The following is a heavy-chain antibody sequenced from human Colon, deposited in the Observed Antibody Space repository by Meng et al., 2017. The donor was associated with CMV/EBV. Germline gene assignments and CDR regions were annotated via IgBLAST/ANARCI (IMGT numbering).Heavy chain of an antibody. CDR3: ARQGTVVEAGTRASYFDY. CDR1: IHKSNAY. V-gene: IGHV4-39*01. CDR2: IYYTGIT. D-gene: IGHD1-1*01. J-gene: IGHJ4*02. Sequence: IHKSNAYGGRIRQTQGKGLEWSENIYYTGITYNTPYLRSRVALSVDRSKNQFSLRLTSVTAADTAIYHCARQGTVVEAGTRASYFDYWGQGALVTVSS.